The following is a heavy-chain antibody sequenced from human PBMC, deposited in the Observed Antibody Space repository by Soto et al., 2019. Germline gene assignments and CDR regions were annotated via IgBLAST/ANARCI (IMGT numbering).Heavy chain of an antibody. Sequence: EVQVLESGGGLVQPGGSLRLSCAGSGFTFINYAMNWVRQAPGKGLEWVSSISGGGDAAFFPDSVRGRFTISRDNSKNTGALPINSLGVDDTAVYCCARKILGSTTRPNYWYSDLWGRGTLVTVSS. D-gene: IGHD7-27*01. J-gene: IGHJ2*01. V-gene: IGHV3-23*01. CDR1: GFTFINYA. CDR2: ISGGGDAA. CDR3: ARKILGSTTRPNYWYSDL.